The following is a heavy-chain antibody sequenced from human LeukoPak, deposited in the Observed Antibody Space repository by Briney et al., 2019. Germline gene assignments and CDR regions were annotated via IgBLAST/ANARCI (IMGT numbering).Heavy chain of an antibody. CDR3: ARDGGTYGMDV. CDR1: SGSISTYY. V-gene: IGHV4-59*01. J-gene: IGHJ6*02. CDR2: VYYSGTT. Sequence: SETLSLICTVSSGSISTYYWGWIRQPPGKGLEWIGCVYYSGTTYYNPSLKSRVTISVDSSKNQFSLKLHSVTASDTAVYYCARDGGTYGMDVWGQGTTVTVSS. D-gene: IGHD3-16*01.